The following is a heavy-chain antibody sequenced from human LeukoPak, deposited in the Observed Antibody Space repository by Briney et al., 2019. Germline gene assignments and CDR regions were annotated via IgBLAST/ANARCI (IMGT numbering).Heavy chain of an antibody. D-gene: IGHD1-26*01. V-gene: IGHV3-33*01. CDR1: GFTFSSYG. Sequence: PGGSLRLSCAASGFTFSSYGMHWVRQAPGKGLEWVAVIWYDGSNKYYADSVKGRFTISRDNSKNTLYLQMNSLRAEDTAVYYCARPRGSCGTPPDAFDIWGQGTMVTVSS. CDR2: IWYDGSNK. J-gene: IGHJ3*02. CDR3: ARPRGSCGTPPDAFDI.